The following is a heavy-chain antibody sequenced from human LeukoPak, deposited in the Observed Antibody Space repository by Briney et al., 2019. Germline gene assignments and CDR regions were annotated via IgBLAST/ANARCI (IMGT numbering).Heavy chain of an antibody. J-gene: IGHJ4*02. D-gene: IGHD3-22*01. V-gene: IGHV3-21*06. CDR3: ATSGRPQDSSGYYYYAY. Sequence: GGSLRLSCSASGFTFSTSAMSWVRQAPGKALEWVSSINPRSNFIDYAGSVRGRFTISRDNARNSLYLQMNSLRAEDTAVYYCATSGRPQDSSGYYYYAYWGQGTLVTASS. CDR1: GFTFSTSA. CDR2: INPRSNFI.